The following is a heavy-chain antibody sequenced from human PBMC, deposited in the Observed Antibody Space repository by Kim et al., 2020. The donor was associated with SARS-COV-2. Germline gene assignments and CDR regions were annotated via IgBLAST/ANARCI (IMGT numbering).Heavy chain of an antibody. Sequence: GGSLRLSCAASGFAMSSYGMHWVRQAPGKGLEWVSLIWYEGGNKYYADSVKGRFTISRDNSKNTLYLQMNSLRAEDTAVYYCARDYAGYFKGLDVWGQGT. J-gene: IGHJ6*02. V-gene: IGHV3-33*01. D-gene: IGHD3-9*01. CDR3: ARDYAGYFKGLDV. CDR1: GFAMSSYG. CDR2: IWYEGGNK.